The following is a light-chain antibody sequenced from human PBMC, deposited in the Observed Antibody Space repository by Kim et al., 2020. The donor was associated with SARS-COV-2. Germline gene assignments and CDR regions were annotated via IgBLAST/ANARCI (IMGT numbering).Light chain of an antibody. CDR3: CSYAGSSNLV. J-gene: IGLJ2*01. CDR2: EGS. Sequence: QSALTQPASVSGSPGQSMTISCTGTSSDVGSYNLVSWYQQHPGKASKLMIYEGSKRPSGVSNRFSGSKSGNTASLTISGLQAENEADYYCCSYAGSSNLVFGEGPQRIFL. V-gene: IGLV2-23*01. CDR1: SSDVGSYNL.